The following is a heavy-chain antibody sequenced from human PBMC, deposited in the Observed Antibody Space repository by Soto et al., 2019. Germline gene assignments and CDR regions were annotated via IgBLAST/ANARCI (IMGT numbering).Heavy chain of an antibody. CDR3: AKKDGTGGYYDTFDI. V-gene: IGHV3-23*01. CDR2: ISGGGGDT. Sequence: GGSLRLSCTASGFTFSNYAMSWVRQAPGKGLEWASSISGGGGDTYYADSVKGRFTISRDNSKNTLFLQMNSLRVEDTALYYCAKKDGTGGYYDTFDIWGRGTMVTVSS. J-gene: IGHJ3*02. CDR1: GFTFSNYA. D-gene: IGHD3-22*01.